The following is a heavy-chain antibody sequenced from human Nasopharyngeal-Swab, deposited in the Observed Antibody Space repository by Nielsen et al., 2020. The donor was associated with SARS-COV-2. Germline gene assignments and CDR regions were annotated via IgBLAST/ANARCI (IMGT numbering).Heavy chain of an antibody. J-gene: IGHJ6*02. CDR3: ARIKRITMVQGVMGYYYGMDV. CDR2: IFSNDEK. D-gene: IGHD3-10*01. V-gene: IGHV2-26*01. Sequence: WIRQPPGKALEWLAHIFSNDEKSYSTSLKSRLTISKDTSKSQVVLTMTNMDPVDTATYYFARIKRITMVQGVMGYYYGMDVWGQGTTVTVSS.